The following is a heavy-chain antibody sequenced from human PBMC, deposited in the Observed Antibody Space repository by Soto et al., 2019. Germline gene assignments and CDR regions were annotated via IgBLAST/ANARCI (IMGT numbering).Heavy chain of an antibody. CDR2: IDYNGVT. V-gene: IGHV4-39*01. CDR3: GRVMIGTSRPTDSDY. Sequence: PSETLSLTCSVSGASISSRDYYWGWIRQTPGKGLEWIGNIDYNGVTYYNPSLKSRVTVSKDTSKNQFSLKVASVTAADTAIYYCGRVMIGTSRPTDSDYWGQGTQVTVSS. J-gene: IGHJ4*02. D-gene: IGHD2-2*01. CDR1: GASISSRDYY.